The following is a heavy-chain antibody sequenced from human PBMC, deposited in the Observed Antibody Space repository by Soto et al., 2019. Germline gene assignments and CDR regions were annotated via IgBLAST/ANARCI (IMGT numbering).Heavy chain of an antibody. D-gene: IGHD2-8*02. J-gene: IGHJ4*02. V-gene: IGHV3-66*01. CDR3: AKDGGTGKYYDY. CDR1: GFTVSSNY. Sequence: GGSLRLSCAASGFTVSSNYMSWVRQAPGKGLEWVSVIYSGGSTYCADSVKGRFTISRDNSKNTLYLQMNSLRPEDTAVYYCAKDGGTGKYYDYWGQGTLVTVSS. CDR2: IYSGGST.